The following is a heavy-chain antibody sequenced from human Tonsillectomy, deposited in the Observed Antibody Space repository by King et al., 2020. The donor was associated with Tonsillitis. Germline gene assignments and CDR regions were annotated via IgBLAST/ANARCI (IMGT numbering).Heavy chain of an antibody. CDR2: IYTSGST. V-gene: IGHV4-61*02. Sequence: QLQESGPGLVKPSQTLSLTCTVSGGSISSGSYYWSWIRQPAGQGLEWIGRIYTSGSTNYNPSLKSRVTISVDTSKNQFSLKLSSVTAADTAVYYRSRDQDYGSGIYYMGEYYYYYMDVWGKGPRSPSP. CDR3: SRDQDYGSGIYYMGEYYYYYMDV. D-gene: IGHD3-10*01. CDR1: GGSISSGSYY. J-gene: IGHJ6*03.